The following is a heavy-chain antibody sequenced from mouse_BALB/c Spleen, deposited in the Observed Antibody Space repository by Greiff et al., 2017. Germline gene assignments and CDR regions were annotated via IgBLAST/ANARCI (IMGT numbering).Heavy chain of an antibody. J-gene: IGHJ3*01. CDR2: ISSGSSTI. Sequence: EVQGVESGGGLVQPGGSRKLSCAASGFTFSSFGMHWVRQAPEKGLEWVAYISSGSSTIYYADTVKGRFTISRDNPKNTLFLQMTSLRSEDTAMYYCARSRDGNYLAWFAYWGQGTLVTVSA. CDR1: GFTFSSFG. CDR3: ARSRDGNYLAWFAY. D-gene: IGHD2-1*01. V-gene: IGHV5-17*02.